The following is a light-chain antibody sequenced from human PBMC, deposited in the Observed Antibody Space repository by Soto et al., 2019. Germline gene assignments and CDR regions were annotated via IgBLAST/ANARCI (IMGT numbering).Light chain of an antibody. J-gene: IGKJ5*01. CDR2: WAS. CDR3: QQYYSVPIT. V-gene: IGKV4-1*01. Sequence: DIVMTQSPDSLAVSLGERATINCKSSQSVLYNSNNKNYLTWYQQKPGQPPKLLIYWASTRESGVPDRFSGSGSGTDFTLTISSLQAEDVAVYYCQQYYSVPITFGQGTQLEIK. CDR1: QSVLYNSNNKNY.